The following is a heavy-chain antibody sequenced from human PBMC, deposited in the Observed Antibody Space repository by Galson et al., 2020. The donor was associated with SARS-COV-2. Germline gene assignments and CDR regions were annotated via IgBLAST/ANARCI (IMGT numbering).Heavy chain of an antibody. CDR1: GNTFGRKD. J-gene: IGHJ4*02. V-gene: IGHV1-8*01. CDR2: MNPDSGNT. CDR3: ARTVHCSGLSCPLGY. Sequence: ASVKVSCKASGNTFGRKDINWVRQAAGQGLEWLGWMNPDSGNTGFAQKFQGRVTMTRNTSISTVYMELSSLRSEDTAVYYCARTVHCSGLSCPLGYWGQGTLVTVSS. D-gene: IGHD2-15*01.